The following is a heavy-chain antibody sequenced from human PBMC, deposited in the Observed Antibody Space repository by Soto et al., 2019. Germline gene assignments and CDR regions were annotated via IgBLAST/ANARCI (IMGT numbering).Heavy chain of an antibody. D-gene: IGHD3-22*01. Sequence: PSETLSLTCTVSGGSVSSDSYYWSWIRQPPGKGLEWIGYIYYIGSTNYNPSLKSRVTISLDTSKNQFSLKLSSVTAADTAVYYCARDRGDYDRRFDPWGQGTLVTVSS. CDR1: GGSVSSDSYY. CDR3: ARDRGDYDRRFDP. J-gene: IGHJ5*02. CDR2: IYYIGST. V-gene: IGHV4-61*01.